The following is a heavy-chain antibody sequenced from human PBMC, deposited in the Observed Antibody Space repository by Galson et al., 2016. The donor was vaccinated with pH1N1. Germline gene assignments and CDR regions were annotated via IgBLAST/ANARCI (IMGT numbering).Heavy chain of an antibody. CDR2: IIGSGGST. CDR3: VSPKTAHIPLAGLFHH. J-gene: IGHJ4*02. V-gene: IGHV3-23*01. Sequence: SLRLSCAASGFTFSSYVMNWVRHPPGKGLEWVSAIIGSGGSTYYADSVKGRFTISRDNSKSTLFLHMNSLRAEDTAIYYCVSPKTAHIPLAGLFHHWGQGALVTVSS. CDR1: GFTFSSYV. D-gene: IGHD6-19*01.